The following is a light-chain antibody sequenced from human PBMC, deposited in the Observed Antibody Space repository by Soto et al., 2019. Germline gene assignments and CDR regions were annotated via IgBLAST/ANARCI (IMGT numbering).Light chain of an antibody. CDR1: QSVSSSF. V-gene: IGKV3-20*01. CDR3: QQYGSSPPIT. Sequence: EIVLTQSPGTLSLSPGERATLSCRASQSVSSSFSAWYQKTPGQAPRLLIYGASSRATVIPDRFSGSGSGTDFTLTISRLESEDVAVYYCQQYGSSPPITFGQGTRLEIK. J-gene: IGKJ5*01. CDR2: GAS.